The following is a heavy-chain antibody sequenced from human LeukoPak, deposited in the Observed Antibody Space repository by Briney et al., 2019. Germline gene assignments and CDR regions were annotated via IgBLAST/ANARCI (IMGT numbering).Heavy chain of an antibody. Sequence: GGSLRLSCAASGFTFSNYWMHWVRQAPGKELVWVSRTNSDGSDTNYAASVKGRFTISRDNAKNTLYLQMNSLRAEDTAVYYCARDQQAITTAAGRWGQGTLVTVSS. V-gene: IGHV3-74*01. J-gene: IGHJ4*02. CDR3: ARDQQAITTAAGR. CDR2: TNSDGSDT. CDR1: GFTFSNYW. D-gene: IGHD1-1*01.